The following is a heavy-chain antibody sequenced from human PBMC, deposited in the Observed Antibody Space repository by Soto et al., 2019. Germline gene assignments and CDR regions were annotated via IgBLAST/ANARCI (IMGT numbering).Heavy chain of an antibody. CDR2: IGTAGDT. J-gene: IGHJ6*02. CDR3: ARSPPGGYHYYYGMDV. D-gene: IGHD3-22*01. CDR1: GFTFSCYD. V-gene: IGHV3-13*04. Sequence: HPGGSLRLSCAASGFTFSCYDMQWVRQATGKGLEWVSAIGTAGDTYYPGSVRGRFTISRENAKNSLYLQMNSLRAGDTAVYYCARSPPGGYHYYYGMDVWGQGTTVTVSS.